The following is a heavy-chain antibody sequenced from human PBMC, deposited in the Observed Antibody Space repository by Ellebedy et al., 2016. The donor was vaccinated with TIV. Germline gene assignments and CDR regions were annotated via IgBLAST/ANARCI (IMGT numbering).Heavy chain of an antibody. Sequence: SETLSLTXTVSGGSVSTGGYYCSWVRQHPGKGLEWIGSIYYSGSTSYNPSLKSRATISIDTSKNQFSLKMTSVTAADTAVYYCARERAVAGENWFDPWGQGTLVTVSS. CDR2: IYYSGST. D-gene: IGHD6-19*01. J-gene: IGHJ5*02. V-gene: IGHV4-31*03. CDR3: ARERAVAGENWFDP. CDR1: GGSVSTGGYY.